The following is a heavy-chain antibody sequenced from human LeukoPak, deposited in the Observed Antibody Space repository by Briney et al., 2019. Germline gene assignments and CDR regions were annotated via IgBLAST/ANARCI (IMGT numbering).Heavy chain of an antibody. CDR3: ATLGATSFDY. CDR2: IVPNSGGT. Sequence: ASVKVSCKTSGYTFTDYYIHWVRQAPGQGLEWMGWIVPNSGGTKYAQKFQGRVTMTRDTSISTAYMELSRLRYDDTAVYYFATLGATSFDYWGQGALVTVSS. D-gene: IGHD1-26*01. V-gene: IGHV1-2*02. CDR1: GYTFTDYY. J-gene: IGHJ4*02.